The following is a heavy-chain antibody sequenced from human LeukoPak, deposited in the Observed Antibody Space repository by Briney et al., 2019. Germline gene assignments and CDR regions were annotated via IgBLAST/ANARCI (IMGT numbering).Heavy chain of an antibody. V-gene: IGHV4-34*01. CDR2: INHSGST. J-gene: IGHJ4*02. CDR3: ARGRPYDSSGDY. Sequence: PSETLSLTCTVYGGSFSGYYWSWIRQPPGKGLEWIGEINHSGSTNYNPSLKSRVTISVDTSKNQFSLKLNSVTAADTAVYYCARGRPYDSSGDYWGKGTLVTVSS. D-gene: IGHD3-22*01. CDR1: GGSFSGYY.